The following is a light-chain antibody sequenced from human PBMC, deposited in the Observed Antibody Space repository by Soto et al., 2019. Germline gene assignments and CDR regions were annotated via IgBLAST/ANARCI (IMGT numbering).Light chain of an antibody. CDR2: EVT. CDR1: SSDIGAYNY. J-gene: IGLJ1*01. Sequence: QSVLTQPASVSGSPGQSVTISCTGTSSDIGAYNYVSWYQQHPGKAPKLLIYEVTNRNSGVSDRFSGSKSGTTASLTISWLQAEDEENYYCNSYRPLSNRVFGSGTKLTVL. V-gene: IGLV2-14*01. CDR3: NSYRPLSNRV.